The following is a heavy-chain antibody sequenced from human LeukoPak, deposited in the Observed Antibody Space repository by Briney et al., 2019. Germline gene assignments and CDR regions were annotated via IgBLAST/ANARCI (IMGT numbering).Heavy chain of an antibody. V-gene: IGHV5-51*01. CDR2: IYPGDSDT. D-gene: IGHD1-26*01. Sequence: GESLKISCKGSGYSFTSYWIGWVRQMPGKGLEWMGIIYPGDSDTRYSPSFQGQVTISADKSISTAYLQWSSLKASDTAMYYCAGLLRSGSYHQYYFDYWGQGTLVTVSS. J-gene: IGHJ4*02. CDR1: GYSFTSYW. CDR3: AGLLRSGSYHQYYFDY.